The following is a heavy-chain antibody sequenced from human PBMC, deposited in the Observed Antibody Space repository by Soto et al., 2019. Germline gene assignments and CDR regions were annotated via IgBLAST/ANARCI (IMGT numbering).Heavy chain of an antibody. J-gene: IGHJ4*02. CDR1: GFTFSSYA. CDR2: ISGSGGST. V-gene: IGHV3-23*01. D-gene: IGHD6-6*01. Sequence: EVQLLESGGGLVQPGGSLRLSCAASGFTFSSYAMSWVRQAPGKGLEWVSSISGSGGSTYYADSVKGRFTISRDNSKNTLYLQMNSLRAEDTAVYYCAIYSSSSVPGFWWYWGQGTLVTVSS. CDR3: AIYSSSSVPGFWWY.